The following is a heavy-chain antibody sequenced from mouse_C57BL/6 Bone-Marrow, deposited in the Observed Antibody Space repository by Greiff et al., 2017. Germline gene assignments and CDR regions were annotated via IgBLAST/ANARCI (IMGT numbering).Heavy chain of an antibody. CDR3: ARHYGSSYNY. D-gene: IGHD1-1*01. V-gene: IGHV1-64*01. CDR2: IHPNSGST. Sequence: QVQLQQSGAELMKPGASVKLSCKASGYTFTSYWMHWVKQRPGQGLEWIGMIHPNSGSTNYNEKFKSKATLTVDKSSSTAYMQLSSLTSEDSAVYYCARHYGSSYNYWGQGTTLTVSS. J-gene: IGHJ2*01. CDR1: GYTFTSYW.